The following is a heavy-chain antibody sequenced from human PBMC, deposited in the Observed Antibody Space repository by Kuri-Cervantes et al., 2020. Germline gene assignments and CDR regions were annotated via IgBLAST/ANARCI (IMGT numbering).Heavy chain of an antibody. CDR3: ARGLLTQDV. Sequence: ETLSLTCAASGFTFSDYYMSWIRQAPGKGLEWVANIKGDGSEKYYAASVEGRFTISRDNAKNSMFLQMSSLRVEDTAVYYCARGLLTQDVWGQGTTVTVSS. CDR1: GFTFSDYY. D-gene: IGHD3-16*01. V-gene: IGHV3-7*01. J-gene: IGHJ6*02. CDR2: IKGDGSEK.